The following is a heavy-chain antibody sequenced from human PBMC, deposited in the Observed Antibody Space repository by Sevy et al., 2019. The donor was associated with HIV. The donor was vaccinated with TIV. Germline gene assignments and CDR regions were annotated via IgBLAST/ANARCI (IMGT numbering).Heavy chain of an antibody. J-gene: IGHJ4*02. CDR1: GFTFSSYE. CDR3: ARHREDSGSYYFDY. Sequence: GGSLRLSCAASGFTFSSYEMNWVRQAPGKGLEWVSYISSSGSTIYYADSVKGRFTISRDNAKNSLYLQMNSLRAEDTAVYYCARHREDSGSYYFDYWGQGTLVTVSS. CDR2: ISSSGSTI. D-gene: IGHD1-26*01. V-gene: IGHV3-48*03.